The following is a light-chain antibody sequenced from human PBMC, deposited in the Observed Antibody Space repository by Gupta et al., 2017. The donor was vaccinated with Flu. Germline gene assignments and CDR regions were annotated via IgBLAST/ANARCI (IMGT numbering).Light chain of an antibody. Sequence: GEGVTLSCRASQTVSSNLVWYQQKPGQAPRLLIHGASTRSTGIPARFSGSGSGTEFTLTISSLQSEDFAVYYCQQYNNWPPTFGQGTKVEIK. J-gene: IGKJ1*01. CDR2: GAS. CDR1: QTVSSN. CDR3: QQYNNWPPT. V-gene: IGKV3-15*01.